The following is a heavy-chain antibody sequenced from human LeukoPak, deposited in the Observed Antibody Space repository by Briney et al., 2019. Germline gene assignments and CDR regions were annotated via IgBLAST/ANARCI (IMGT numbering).Heavy chain of an antibody. J-gene: IGHJ5*02. CDR1: GYTFTSYD. D-gene: IGHD3-16*02. V-gene: IGHV1-8*01. CDR3: ARGPLVRLPSSFDP. CDR2: MNPNSGNT. Sequence: ASVKVSCKASGYTFTSYDINWVRQATGQGLEWMGWMNPNSGNTGSAQRFQGRVTMTRDTSISTAYMELSSLRSEDTAVYYCARGPLVRLPSSFDPWGQGTLVTVSS.